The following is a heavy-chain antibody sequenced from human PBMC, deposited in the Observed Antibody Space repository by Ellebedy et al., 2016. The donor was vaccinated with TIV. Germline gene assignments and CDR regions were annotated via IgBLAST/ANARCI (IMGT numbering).Heavy chain of an antibody. CDR2: IYYSGST. CDR3: ARALRSDAFDI. Sequence: SETLSLTCTVSGGSISSGDYYWSWIRRPPGKGLEWIGYIYYSGSTYYNPSLKSRVTISVDTSKNQFSLKLSSVTAADTAVYYCARALRSDAFDIWGQGTMVTVSS. J-gene: IGHJ3*02. V-gene: IGHV4-30-4*01. CDR1: GGSISSGDYY. D-gene: IGHD3-3*01.